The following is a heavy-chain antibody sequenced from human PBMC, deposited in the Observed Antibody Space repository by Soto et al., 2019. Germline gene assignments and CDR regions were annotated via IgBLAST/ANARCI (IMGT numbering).Heavy chain of an antibody. V-gene: IGHV3-21*01. CDR1: GFTFSSYS. Sequence: GGSRRRSWAASGFTFSSYSMNWGRQAPGKGLEWVSSISSSSSYIYYADSVKGRFTISRDNAKNSLYLQMNSLRAADTAVYYCARDPLLRTDYWGQGTLVTVSS. CDR2: ISSSSSYI. CDR3: ARDPLLRTDY. J-gene: IGHJ4*02. D-gene: IGHD1-26*01.